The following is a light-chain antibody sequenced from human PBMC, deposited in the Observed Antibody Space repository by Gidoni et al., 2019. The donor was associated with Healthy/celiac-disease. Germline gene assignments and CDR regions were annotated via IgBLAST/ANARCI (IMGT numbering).Light chain of an antibody. V-gene: IGLV1-40*01. CDR1: SSNIGAGYD. CDR2: GNS. J-gene: IGLJ3*02. Sequence: QSVLTQPPSVSGAPGQRVTISCTWSSSNIGAGYDVHWYQQLPGTAPKPPTPGNSNRPSGVPDRFSGSKSGTSASLAITGLQAEDEADYYCQSYDSSLSGYWVFGGGTKLTVL. CDR3: QSYDSSLSGYWV.